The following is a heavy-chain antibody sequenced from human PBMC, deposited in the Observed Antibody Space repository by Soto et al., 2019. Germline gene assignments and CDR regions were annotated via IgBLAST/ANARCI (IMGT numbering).Heavy chain of an antibody. CDR3: AKNVRRGIAVAANWFDP. D-gene: IGHD6-19*01. V-gene: IGHV3-23*01. CDR2: ISGSGGTI. CDR1: GFTFSSYA. Sequence: EVRLLESGGGLVQPGGSLRLSCAASGFTFSSYAMSWVRQAPGKGLEWVSAISGSGGTIYYADSVKGRFTISRDNSKDTLYLQMNSLRAEDTAVYYCAKNVRRGIAVAANWFDPWGQGTLVTVSS. J-gene: IGHJ5*02.